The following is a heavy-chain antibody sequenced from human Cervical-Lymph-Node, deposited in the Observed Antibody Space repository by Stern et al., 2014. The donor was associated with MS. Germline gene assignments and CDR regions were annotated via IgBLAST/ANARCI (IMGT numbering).Heavy chain of an antibody. CDR2: IYYSGNT. V-gene: IGHV4-59*01. Sequence: QVQLQESGPGLVKPSETLSLTCLISGDSISTYYWSWVRQPPGKGLEWIGYIYYSGNTNYNPSLKSRVAMSVDTSKNQFSLKLGSVTAADTAVYYCARDDGYSGYDSWGQGTLVTVSS. D-gene: IGHD5-12*01. CDR1: GDSISTYY. CDR3: ARDDGYSGYDS. J-gene: IGHJ4*02.